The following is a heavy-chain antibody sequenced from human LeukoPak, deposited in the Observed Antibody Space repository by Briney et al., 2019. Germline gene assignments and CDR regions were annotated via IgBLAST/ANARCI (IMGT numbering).Heavy chain of an antibody. D-gene: IGHD2-2*01. Sequence: SETLSRTCTVSGYSISSGYYWGWIRQPPGKGLEWIGSIYHSGSTYYNPSLQSRVTISVDTSNNQFSLKLSSVTAADTAVYYCAREVGRSFDYWGQGTLVTVSS. J-gene: IGHJ4*02. CDR1: GYSISSGYY. CDR3: AREVGRSFDY. V-gene: IGHV4-38-2*02. CDR2: IYHSGST.